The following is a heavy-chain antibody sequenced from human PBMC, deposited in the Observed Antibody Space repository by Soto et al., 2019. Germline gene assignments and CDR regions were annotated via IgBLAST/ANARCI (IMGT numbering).Heavy chain of an antibody. Sequence: GGSLRLSCAASGFTFSSYGMHWVRQAPGKGLEWVAVISYDGSNKYYADSVKGRFTISRDNSKNTLYLQMNSLRAEDTAVYYCATYDYIWGSYRPYFDYWGQGTLVTVSS. CDR2: ISYDGSNK. D-gene: IGHD3-16*02. CDR3: ATYDYIWGSYRPYFDY. CDR1: GFTFSSYG. V-gene: IGHV3-30*03. J-gene: IGHJ4*02.